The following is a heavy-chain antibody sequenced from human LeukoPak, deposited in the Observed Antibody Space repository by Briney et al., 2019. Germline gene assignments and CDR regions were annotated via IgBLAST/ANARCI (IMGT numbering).Heavy chain of an antibody. J-gene: IGHJ4*02. CDR1: GYSISSGYY. CDR3: ARDRAYTTFDY. D-gene: IGHD1-26*01. V-gene: IGHV4-38-2*02. CDR2: IYTSGST. Sequence: KTSETLSLTCTVSGYSISSGYYWGWIRQPPGKGLEWIGSIYTSGSTYYNPSLKSRVTISVDTSKNQFSLNLSSVTAADTAVYYCARDRAYTTFDYWGQGTLVTVSS.